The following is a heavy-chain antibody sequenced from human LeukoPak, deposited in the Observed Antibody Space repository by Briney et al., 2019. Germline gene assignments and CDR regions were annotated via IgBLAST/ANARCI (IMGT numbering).Heavy chain of an antibody. V-gene: IGHV3-30*02. CDR1: GFTFSSYG. CDR3: AKDLGYYDSSGYYLFDY. CDR2: IRYDGSNK. Sequence: GGFLRLSCAASGFTFSSYGMHWVRQAPGKGLEWVAFIRYDGSNKYYADSVKGRFTISRDNSKNTLYLQMNSLRAEDTAVYYCAKDLGYYDSSGYYLFDYWGQGTLVTVSS. D-gene: IGHD3-22*01. J-gene: IGHJ4*02.